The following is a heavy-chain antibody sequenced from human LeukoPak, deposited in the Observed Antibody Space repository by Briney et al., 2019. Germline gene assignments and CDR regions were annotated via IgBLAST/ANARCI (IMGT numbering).Heavy chain of an antibody. Sequence: PGGSLRLSCAASGFTDSSNYMSWVRQAPGKGLEWVSVIYSGGSTYYADSVKGRFTISRHNSKNTLYLQMNSLRAEDTAVYYCAIWFGDTFDYWGQGTLVTVSS. V-gene: IGHV3-53*04. J-gene: IGHJ4*02. CDR1: GFTDSSNY. D-gene: IGHD3-10*01. CDR2: IYSGGST. CDR3: AIWFGDTFDY.